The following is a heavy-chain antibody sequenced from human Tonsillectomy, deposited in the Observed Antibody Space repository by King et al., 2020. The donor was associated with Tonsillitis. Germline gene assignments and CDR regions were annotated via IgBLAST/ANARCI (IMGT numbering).Heavy chain of an antibody. V-gene: IGHV3-30*18. Sequence: HVQLVESGGGVVQPGRSLRVSCAASGFTFSSYGMHWVRQAPGKGLEWVAVISYDGSNKYYADSVKGRFTISRDNSKNTLYLQMNSLRAEDTAVYYCANPSLDREPFDYWGQGTLVTVSS. J-gene: IGHJ4*02. CDR2: ISYDGSNK. CDR3: ANPSLDREPFDY. CDR1: GFTFSSYG. D-gene: IGHD1-1*01.